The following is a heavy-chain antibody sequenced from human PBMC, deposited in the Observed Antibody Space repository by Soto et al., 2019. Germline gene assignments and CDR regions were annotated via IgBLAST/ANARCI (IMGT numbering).Heavy chain of an antibody. J-gene: IGHJ4*02. CDR3: IPDFYDSVSGIYRFG. CDR2: IKSKTDGGTT. V-gene: IGHV3-15*07. D-gene: IGHD3-16*02. Sequence: EVQLVESGGGLVKPGGSLRLSCAASGFTFSNAWMNWVRQAPGKGLEWVGRIKSKTDGGTTDYAAPVKGRFTISRDDSKNTLSMQMDRLRTADTAVYYCIPDFYDSVSGIYRFGGGQGTLVTVSS. CDR1: GFTFSNAW.